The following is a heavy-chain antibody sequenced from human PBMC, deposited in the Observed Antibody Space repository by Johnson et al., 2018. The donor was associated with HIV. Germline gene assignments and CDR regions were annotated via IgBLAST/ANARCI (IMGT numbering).Heavy chain of an antibody. J-gene: IGHJ3*02. V-gene: IGHV3-23*04. CDR1: GFTFSSYA. CDR3: ARDAPRIDAFDI. Sequence: VQLVESGGGLVQPGGSLRLSCAASGFTFSSYAMSWVRQAPGKGLEWVSAISCSGGSTYYADSVKGRFTISSDNSKNTLYLQMNSMRAEDKAGYYCARDAPRIDAFDIWGQGTMVTFSS. CDR2: ISCSGGST.